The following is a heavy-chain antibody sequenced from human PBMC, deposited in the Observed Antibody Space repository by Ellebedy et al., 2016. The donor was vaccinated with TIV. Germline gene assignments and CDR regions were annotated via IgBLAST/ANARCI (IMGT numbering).Heavy chain of an antibody. Sequence: SETLSLTCTVSGDSVSSGSHYWNWIRQPPGKGLEWIGYSYYIGTTNYNPSLKSRVTISEDTSKNQFSLRLTSVTAADTAVYYCAGGSYTPYGMDVWGRGTTVIVSS. D-gene: IGHD3-10*01. CDR3: AGGSYTPYGMDV. CDR1: GDSVSSGSHY. V-gene: IGHV4-61*01. CDR2: SYYIGTT. J-gene: IGHJ6*02.